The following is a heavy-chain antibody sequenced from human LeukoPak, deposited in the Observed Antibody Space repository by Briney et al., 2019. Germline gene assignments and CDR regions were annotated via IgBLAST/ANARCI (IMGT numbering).Heavy chain of an antibody. Sequence: SETLSLTCAVYGGSFSGYYWSWIRQPPGKGLEWIGEINHSGSTNYNPSLKSRVTISVDTSKNQFSQKLSSVTAADTAVYYCARGQYSSGWYDYWGQGTLVTVSS. J-gene: IGHJ4*02. V-gene: IGHV4-34*01. CDR2: INHSGST. D-gene: IGHD6-19*01. CDR1: GGSFSGYY. CDR3: ARGQYSSGWYDY.